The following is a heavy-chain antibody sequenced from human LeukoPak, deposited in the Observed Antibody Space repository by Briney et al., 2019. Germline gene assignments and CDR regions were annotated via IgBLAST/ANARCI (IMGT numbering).Heavy chain of an antibody. J-gene: IGHJ4*02. Sequence: PSEALSLTCTVSGGSISSSSYYWGWIRQPPGKGLEWIGEINHSGSTNYNPSLKSRVTISVDTSKNQFSLKLSSVTAADTAVYYCARGGNLRSLGYWGQGTLVTVSS. CDR1: GGSISSSSYY. D-gene: IGHD1-7*01. CDR2: INHSGST. CDR3: ARGGNLRSLGY. V-gene: IGHV4-39*07.